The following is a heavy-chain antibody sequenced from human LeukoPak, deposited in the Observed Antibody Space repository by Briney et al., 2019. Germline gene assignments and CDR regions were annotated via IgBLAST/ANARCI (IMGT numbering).Heavy chain of an antibody. CDR3: ARAPGVGGGPVAGTNWFDP. CDR2: IYHSGTT. D-gene: IGHD6-19*01. CDR1: GGSMSSYY. V-gene: IGHV4-59*01. Sequence: SETLSLTCTVSGGSMSSYYWSWIRQPPGKGLEWIGYIYHSGTTNYNPSLKSRVTISVDKSKKQFSLKLNSVTAADTAVYYCARAPGVGGGPVAGTNWFDPWGLGTLVTVSS. J-gene: IGHJ5*02.